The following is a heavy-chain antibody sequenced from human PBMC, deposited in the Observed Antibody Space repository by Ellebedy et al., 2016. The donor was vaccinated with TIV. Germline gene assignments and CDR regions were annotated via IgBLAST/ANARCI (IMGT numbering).Heavy chain of an antibody. CDR1: GFSLSTSGMC. Sequence: SGPTLVTPTQTLTLTCTFSGFSLSTSGMCVSWIRQPPGKALEWLARIDWDDDKYYSTSLKTRLTISKDTSKNQVVLTMTNMDPVDTATYYCARISSHNYYFDYWGQGTLVTVSS. D-gene: IGHD1-1*01. V-gene: IGHV2-70*11. CDR3: ARISSHNYYFDY. CDR2: IDWDDDK. J-gene: IGHJ4*02.